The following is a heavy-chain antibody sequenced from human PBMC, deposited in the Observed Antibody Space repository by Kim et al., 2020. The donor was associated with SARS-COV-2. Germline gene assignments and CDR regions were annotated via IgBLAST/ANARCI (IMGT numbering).Heavy chain of an antibody. V-gene: IGHV3-11*06. J-gene: IGHJ4*02. CDR3: ASMYYDSSGY. Sequence: GGSLRLSCAASGFTFSDYYMSWIRQAPGKGLEWVSYISSSSSYTNYADSVKGRFTISRDNAKNSLYLQMNSLRAEDTAVYYCASMYYDSSGYWGQGTLVTVSS. CDR2: ISSSSSYT. CDR1: GFTFSDYY. D-gene: IGHD3-22*01.